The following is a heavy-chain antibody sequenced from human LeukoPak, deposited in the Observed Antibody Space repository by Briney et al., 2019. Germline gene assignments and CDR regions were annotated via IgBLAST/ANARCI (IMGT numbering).Heavy chain of an antibody. CDR2: VSWGSSTI. Sequence: GGSLRLSCAASGFTFSSYNMNWVRQAPGKGLEWISYVSWGSSTIYYADSVKGRFTISRDNSKDTLYLQMSSLRVEDTAVYYCVKDYSSGRDYWGNWFDPWGQGTLVTVSS. J-gene: IGHJ5*02. CDR3: VKDYSSGRDYWGNWFDP. V-gene: IGHV3-48*01. CDR1: GFTFSSYN. D-gene: IGHD3-10*01.